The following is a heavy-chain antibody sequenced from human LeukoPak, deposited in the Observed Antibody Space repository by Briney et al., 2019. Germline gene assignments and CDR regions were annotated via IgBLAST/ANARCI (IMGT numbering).Heavy chain of an antibody. Sequence: SETLSLTCSVSGGSISGYYWSWIRQPAGKGLEWIGRMSTSGSTNYNPSLKSRVTMSGDTSKNQFSLKLNSVTAADTAVYYCASRPASETYYAVFDYWGQGTLVTVSS. CDR3: ASRPASETYYAVFDY. J-gene: IGHJ4*02. CDR1: GGSISGYY. D-gene: IGHD3-3*01. CDR2: MSTSGST. V-gene: IGHV4-4*07.